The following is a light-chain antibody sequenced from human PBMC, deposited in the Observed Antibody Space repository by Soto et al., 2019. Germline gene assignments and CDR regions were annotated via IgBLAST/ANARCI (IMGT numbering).Light chain of an antibody. Sequence: EIVLTQSPGTLSLSPGERATLTCRASQSVSSSYLAWYQQKPGQAPRLLIYGASSRATGIPDRFSGSGSGTDFTLTISRLEPEDFAVYYCQQYGSSPLTFGGGAMVDI. CDR2: GAS. J-gene: IGKJ4*01. V-gene: IGKV3-20*01. CDR3: QQYGSSPLT. CDR1: QSVSSSY.